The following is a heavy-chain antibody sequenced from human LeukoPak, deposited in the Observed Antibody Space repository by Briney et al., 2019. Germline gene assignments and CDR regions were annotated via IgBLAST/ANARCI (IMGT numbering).Heavy chain of an antibody. CDR2: IYYSGST. CDR1: GGSISSSSYY. D-gene: IGHD2-15*01. V-gene: IGHV4-39*01. J-gene: IGHJ3*02. CDR3: ARQGPRMDAFDS. Sequence: KPSETLSLTCTVSGGSISSSSYYWGWIRQPPGKGLEWIGSIYYSGSTYYNPSLKSRVTISVDTSRNKFSLKLSSVTAADTAVYYCARQGPRMDAFDSWGQGTMVTVSS.